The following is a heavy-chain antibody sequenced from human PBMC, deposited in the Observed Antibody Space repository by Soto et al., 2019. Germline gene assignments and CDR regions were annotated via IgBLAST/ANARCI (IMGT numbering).Heavy chain of an antibody. CDR1: GGSISSYY. D-gene: IGHD2-2*01. J-gene: IGHJ4*02. Sequence: QVQLQESGPGLVKPSETLSLTCTVSGGSISSYYWSWIRQPPGKGLEWIGYSYYSGSTNYNPALKSRVTISVDTSKNQSSLKLSSVTAADTAVYYCARLGAAMIDYWGQGTLLTVSS. CDR3: ARLGAAMIDY. V-gene: IGHV4-59*12. CDR2: SYYSGST.